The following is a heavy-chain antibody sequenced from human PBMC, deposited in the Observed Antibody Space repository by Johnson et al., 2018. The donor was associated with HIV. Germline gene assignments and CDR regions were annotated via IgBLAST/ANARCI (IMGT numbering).Heavy chain of an antibody. J-gene: IGHJ3*02. CDR2: IYAGVTT. D-gene: IGHD3-16*01. V-gene: IGHV3-66*02. CDR1: GFTVSSNY. Sequence: VQLVESGGGLVQPGGSLRLSCPASGFTVSSNYMSWVRQAPGKGLEWGSFIYAGVTTYYADSVKGRFTISRDNSKNTLYLQRNSLRAEDTALYYCARGGRAKDAFDIWGQGTMVTVSS. CDR3: ARGGRAKDAFDI.